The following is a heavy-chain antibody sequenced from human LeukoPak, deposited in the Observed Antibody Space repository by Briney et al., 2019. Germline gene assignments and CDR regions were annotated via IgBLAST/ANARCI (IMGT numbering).Heavy chain of an antibody. D-gene: IGHD3-3*01. CDR2: ISYDGSKI. CDR3: ARGEFLRSPDY. CDR1: GFTFSSYP. J-gene: IGHJ4*02. V-gene: IGHV3-30-3*01. Sequence: GGSLRLSCAASGFTFSSYPLHWVRQAPGKGLEWVTLISYDGSKIYYADSVKGRFTISRDNSKNTLYLQMNSLRAEDTAVYYCARGEFLRSPDYWGQGTLVTVSS.